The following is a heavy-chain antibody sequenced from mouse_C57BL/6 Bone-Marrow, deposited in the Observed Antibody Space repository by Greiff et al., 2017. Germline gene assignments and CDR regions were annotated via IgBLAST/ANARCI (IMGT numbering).Heavy chain of an antibody. V-gene: IGHV1-59*01. CDR1: GYTFTSYW. Sequence: QVQLKQPGAELVRPGTSVKLSCKASGYTFTSYWMHWVKQRPGQGLEWIGVIDPSDSYTNYNQKFKGKATLTVDTSSSTAYMQLSSLTSEDSAVYYCARALSVLYAMDYWGQGTSVTVSS. CDR2: IDPSDSYT. CDR3: ARALSVLYAMDY. J-gene: IGHJ4*01.